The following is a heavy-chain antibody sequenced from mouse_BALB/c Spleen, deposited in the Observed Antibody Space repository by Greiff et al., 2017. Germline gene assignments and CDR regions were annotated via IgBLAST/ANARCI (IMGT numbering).Heavy chain of an antibody. CDR1: GYTFTSYD. V-gene: IGHV1S56*01. CDR2: IFPGDGST. J-gene: IGHJ4*01. Sequence: VQLQQSGADLVKPGASVKLSCKASGYTFTSYDINWVRQRPEQGLEWIGWIFPGDGSTKYNEKFKGKATLTTDKSSSTAYMQLSRLTSEDSAVYYCARRGMVTAVMDDWGQGTSVTVSS. D-gene: IGHD2-1*01. CDR3: ARRGMVTAVMDD.